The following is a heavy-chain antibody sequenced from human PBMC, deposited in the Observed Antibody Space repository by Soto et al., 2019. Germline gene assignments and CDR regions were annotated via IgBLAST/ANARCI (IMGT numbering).Heavy chain of an antibody. CDR3: AAKLGTTHYFDF. D-gene: IGHD7-27*01. CDR2: IYHTGST. Sequence: QVQLQESGPGLMQPSQTLSLTCSVSGDPVSSGSYYWTWVRQHPVKGLEWIGYIYHTGSTYYNPSLQSRLIMSIDTSKNQFSLHLYSVTAADTAVYFCAAKLGTTHYFDFWGQGSLVAVSS. J-gene: IGHJ4*02. V-gene: IGHV4-31*03. CDR1: GDPVSSGSYY.